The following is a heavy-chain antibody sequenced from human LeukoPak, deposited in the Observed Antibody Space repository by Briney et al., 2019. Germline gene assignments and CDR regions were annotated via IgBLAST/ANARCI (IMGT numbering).Heavy chain of an antibody. D-gene: IGHD2-8*01. Sequence: ASVTVSCKASGGTFSSYAISWVRQAPGQGLEWMGRIIPIFGIANYAQKFQGRVTITADKSTSTAYMELSSLRSEDTAVYYCARWPTSGVNYYTVWTSGAKGPRSPSP. CDR1: GGTFSSYA. V-gene: IGHV1-69*04. J-gene: IGHJ6*02. CDR2: IIPIFGIA. CDR3: ARWPTSGVNYYTVWTS.